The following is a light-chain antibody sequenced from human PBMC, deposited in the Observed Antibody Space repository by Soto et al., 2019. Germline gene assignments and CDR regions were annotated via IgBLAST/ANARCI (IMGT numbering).Light chain of an antibody. V-gene: IGKV1-6*01. CDR3: LQDYNYPWT. CDR1: RYVRSD. J-gene: IGKJ1*01. CDR2: AAS. Sequence: IQMTQSPSSLSASVGDRVTITCRASRYVRSDLSWYQQRPGQAPKVLIYAASSLQSGVPSRFSGSGSGTDFTLTISSLQPEDFATYYCLQDYNYPWTFGQGTKVDIK.